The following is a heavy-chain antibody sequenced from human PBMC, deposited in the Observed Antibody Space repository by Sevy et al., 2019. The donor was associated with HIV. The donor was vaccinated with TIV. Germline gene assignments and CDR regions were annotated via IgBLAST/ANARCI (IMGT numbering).Heavy chain of an antibody. CDR2: IYYSGST. CDR3: ARESLPFYGDRGLGAFDI. D-gene: IGHD4-17*01. CDR1: GGSISSYY. V-gene: IGHV4-59*13. J-gene: IGHJ3*02. Sequence: SETLSLTCTVSGGSISSYYWSWIRQPPGKGLEWIGYIYYSGSTNYNPSLKSRVTISVDTSKNQFSLKLSSVTAADTAVYYCARESLPFYGDRGLGAFDIWGQGTMVTVSS.